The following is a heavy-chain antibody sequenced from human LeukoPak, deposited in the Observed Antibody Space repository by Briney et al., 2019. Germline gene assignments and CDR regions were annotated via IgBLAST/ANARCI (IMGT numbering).Heavy chain of an antibody. D-gene: IGHD4-23*01. CDR1: GFSFRNYW. J-gene: IGHJ4*02. CDR3: ARDPYGGRAVDY. CDR2: ICSDGSCT. Sequence: GGSLRLSWAASGFSFRNYWMHWVRQAPGKGLEWVSRICSDGSCTSYADSVKGRFTMSRDNARNTLYLQVNSLRGEDTGVYYCARDPYGGRAVDYWGRGTLVTVSS. V-gene: IGHV3-74*01.